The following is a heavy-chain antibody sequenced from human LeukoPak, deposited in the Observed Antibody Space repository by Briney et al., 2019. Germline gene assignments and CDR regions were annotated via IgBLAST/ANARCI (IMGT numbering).Heavy chain of an antibody. J-gene: IGHJ5*02. Sequence: SVKVSCKASGGTFSRYAISWVRQAPRQGLEWMGRIFPTLGIANYAQKFQGRVTITADKSTSTAYMELSSLRSDDTAVYHCARDSGSPNNWFDPWGQGTLVTVSS. CDR2: IFPTLGIA. CDR3: ARDSGSPNNWFDP. D-gene: IGHD1-26*01. V-gene: IGHV1-69*04. CDR1: GGTFSRYA.